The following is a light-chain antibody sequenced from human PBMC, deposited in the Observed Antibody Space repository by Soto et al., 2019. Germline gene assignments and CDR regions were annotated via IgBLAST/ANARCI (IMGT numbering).Light chain of an antibody. V-gene: IGKV1-5*03. Sequence: DIQMTQSASTLSVSLGDTVTITCRASQSVDYYLAWYQQKQGKAPKLLISEASRLESGVPSRFSGSGYGTEFTLTINSLQTDDFATYYCQHYNDYSWTFGQGTKVDIK. J-gene: IGKJ1*01. CDR3: QHYNDYSWT. CDR1: QSVDYY. CDR2: EAS.